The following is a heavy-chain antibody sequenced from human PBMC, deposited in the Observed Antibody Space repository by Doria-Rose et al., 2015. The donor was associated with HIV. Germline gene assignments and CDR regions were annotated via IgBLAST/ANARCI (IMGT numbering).Heavy chain of an antibody. CDR2: IFSDDER. J-gene: IGHJ4*02. D-gene: IGHD6-13*01. Sequence: ITLKESGPVLVKPTETLTLTCTVSGVSLSSPGMSVSWIRQPPGKALEWLASIFSDDERSYKTSLKSRLTISRGTSKSQVVLTMTDMDPVDTATYYCARIKSSRWYHKYYFDFWGQGTLVIVSA. CDR3: ARIKSSRWYHKYYFDF. V-gene: IGHV2-26*01. CDR1: GVSLSSPGMS.